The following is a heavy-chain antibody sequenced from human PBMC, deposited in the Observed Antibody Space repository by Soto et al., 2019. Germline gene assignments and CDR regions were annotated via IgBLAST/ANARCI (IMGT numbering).Heavy chain of an antibody. J-gene: IGHJ5*02. CDR3: ARLKTYCSSTSCYSRFSAGGWFDP. CDR2: IYPGDSDT. CDR1: GYRLTSYW. Sequence: PXAALKISCKGCGYRLTSYWIGWVRQMPGKGLEWMGIIYPGDSDTRYSPSFQGQVTMSADKSISTAYLQWSSLKASDTAMYYCARLKTYCSSTSCYSRFSAGGWFDPWGQGTLVTAS. D-gene: IGHD2-2*02. V-gene: IGHV5-51*01.